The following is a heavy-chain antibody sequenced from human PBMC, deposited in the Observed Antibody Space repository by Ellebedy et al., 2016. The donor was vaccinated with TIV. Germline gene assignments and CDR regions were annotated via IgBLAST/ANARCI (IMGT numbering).Heavy chain of an antibody. J-gene: IGHJ4*01. V-gene: IGHV4-4*07. CDR3: AREVADSDVWSGFHLDL. CDR1: GGSIGNYY. Sequence: SETLSLTXTVSGGSIGNYYWSWIRQPAGKGLEWIGHIYTTGSTNYNPSLKSRVTMSVDTSKNQLSLKLSSVTAADTAVYSCAREVADSDVWSGFHLDLWGQGALVTVSS. D-gene: IGHD3-3*01. CDR2: IYTTGST.